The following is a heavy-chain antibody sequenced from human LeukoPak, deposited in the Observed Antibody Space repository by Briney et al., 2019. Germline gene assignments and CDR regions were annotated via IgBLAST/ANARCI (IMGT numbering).Heavy chain of an antibody. Sequence: GGSLRLSCAASGFTFSSYWMSWVRQAPGKGLEWVANIKQDGSEKYYVDSVKGRFTISRDNAKNSLYLQMNSLRAEDTVVYYCARAGENYYGSGSYYNGFDYWGQGTLVTVSS. V-gene: IGHV3-7*01. CDR3: ARAGENYYGSGSYYNGFDY. CDR1: GFTFSSYW. CDR2: IKQDGSEK. J-gene: IGHJ4*02. D-gene: IGHD3-10*01.